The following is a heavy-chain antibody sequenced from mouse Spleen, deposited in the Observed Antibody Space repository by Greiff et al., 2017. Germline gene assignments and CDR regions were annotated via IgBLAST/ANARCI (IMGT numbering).Heavy chain of an antibody. D-gene: IGHD2-5*01. CDR2: INYDGSST. CDR3: ARDKAYYSNYVRWYFDV. CDR1: GFTFSDYY. J-gene: IGHJ1*01. Sequence: EVKLVESEGGLVQPGSSMKLSCTASGFTFSDYYMAWVRQVPEKGLEWVANINYDGSSTYYLDSLKSRFIISRDNAKNILYLQMSSLKSEDTATYYCARDKAYYSNYVRWYFDVWGAGTTVTVSS. V-gene: IGHV5-16*01.